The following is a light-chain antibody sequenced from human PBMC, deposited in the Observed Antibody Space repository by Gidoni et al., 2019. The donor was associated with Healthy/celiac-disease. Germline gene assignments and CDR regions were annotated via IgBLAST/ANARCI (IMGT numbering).Light chain of an antibody. CDR3: SSYTSIP. CDR1: SSDVGGYNY. CDR2: DVS. Sequence: QSALTPPASVSGSPGQSITISCTGTSSDVGGYNYVSWYQQHPGKAPKLMIYDVSNRPSGVSNRFSGSKSGNTASLTISGLQAEDEADYYCSSYTSIPFGTGTKVTVL. V-gene: IGLV2-14*01. J-gene: IGLJ1*01.